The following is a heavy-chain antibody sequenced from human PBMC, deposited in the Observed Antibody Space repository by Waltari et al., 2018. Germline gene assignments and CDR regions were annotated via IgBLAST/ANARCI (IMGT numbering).Heavy chain of an antibody. D-gene: IGHD6-19*01. V-gene: IGHV5-10-1*03. CDR3: ARHAFGNSGWHFFDY. CDR1: GYIFTHHW. CDR2: FDPSGTYT. Sequence: EVQLVQSGAAIKKPGESLRISCQGSGYIFTHHWLTWVRQMPGKGLEWMGRFDPSGTYTNYSPSFQGHVTVSADKSISTAYLQWSSLKASDTAIYYCARHAFGNSGWHFFDYWGQGTLVTVSS. J-gene: IGHJ4*02.